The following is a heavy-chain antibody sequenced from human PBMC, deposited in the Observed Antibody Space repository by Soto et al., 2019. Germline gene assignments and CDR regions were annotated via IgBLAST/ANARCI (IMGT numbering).Heavy chain of an antibody. CDR2: INHSGST. CDR3: ARGWGFGFDP. V-gene: IGHV4-34*01. J-gene: IGHJ5*02. Sequence: QVQLQQWGAGLLKPSETLSLACAVYGGAFSGPNWSWIRQPPGKGLEWIGEINHSGSTNYNPSLKSRVTISIDMSKNQDPLKVTSVTAADTAVYYCARGWGFGFDPWGQGILVTVSS. D-gene: IGHD3-10*01. CDR1: GGAFSGPN.